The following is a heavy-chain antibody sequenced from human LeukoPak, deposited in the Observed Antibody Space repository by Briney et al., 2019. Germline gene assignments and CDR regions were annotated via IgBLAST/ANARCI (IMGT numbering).Heavy chain of an antibody. J-gene: IGHJ4*02. CDR1: GFTFSDYY. CDR2: TSSSSDT. CDR3: AREKYGSSWYADY. Sequence: PGGSLRLSCAASGFTFSDYYMSWIRQAPGKGLEWVSYTSSSSDTNYADSVKGRFTISRDNAKNSLYLQMNSLRAEDTAVYYCAREKYGSSWYADYWGQGTLVTVSS. D-gene: IGHD6-13*01. V-gene: IGHV3-11*06.